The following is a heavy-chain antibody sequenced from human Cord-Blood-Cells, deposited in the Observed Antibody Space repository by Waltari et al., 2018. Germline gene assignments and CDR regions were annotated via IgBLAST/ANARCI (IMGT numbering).Heavy chain of an antibody. Sequence: QVQQVQSGAEVKKSGSSVKVSCKASGGTFSSYAISWVRQAHGHGLEWMGGIIPIFGTANYAQKFQGRVTITADKSTSTAYMELSSLRSEDTAVYYCARALKGIAARPRFYYFDYWGQGTLVTVAS. D-gene: IGHD6-6*01. CDR1: GGTFSSYA. V-gene: IGHV1-69*06. CDR2: IIPIFGTA. CDR3: ARALKGIAARPRFYYFDY. J-gene: IGHJ4*02.